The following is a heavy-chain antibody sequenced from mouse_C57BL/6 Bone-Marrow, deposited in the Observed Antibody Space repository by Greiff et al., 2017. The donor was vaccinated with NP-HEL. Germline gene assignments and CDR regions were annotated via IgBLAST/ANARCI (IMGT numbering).Heavy chain of an antibody. CDR1: GYTFTDYY. J-gene: IGHJ3*01. CDR3: ARSDDYDEAWFAY. V-gene: IGHV1-26*01. D-gene: IGHD2-4*01. Sequence: VQLQQSGPELVKPGASVKISCKASGYTFTDYYMNWVKQSPGKSLEWIGDINPNNGGTSYNQKFKGKATLTVDKSSSTAYMELRSLTSEDSAVYYCARSDDYDEAWFAYWGQGTRVTVSA. CDR2: INPNNGGT.